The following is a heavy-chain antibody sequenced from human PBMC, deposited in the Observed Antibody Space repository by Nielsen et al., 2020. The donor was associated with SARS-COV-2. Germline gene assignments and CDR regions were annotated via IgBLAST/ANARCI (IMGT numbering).Heavy chain of an antibody. CDR2: IIPIFGTA. J-gene: IGHJ3*02. Sequence: WVRQAPGQGLEWMGGIIPIFGTANYAQKFQGRVTMTGDTSTSTVYMELSSLRSEDTAVYYCARGYYDFWSGYYTNAFDIWGQGTMVTVSS. CDR3: ARGYYDFWSGYYTNAFDI. D-gene: IGHD3-3*01. V-gene: IGHV1-69*06.